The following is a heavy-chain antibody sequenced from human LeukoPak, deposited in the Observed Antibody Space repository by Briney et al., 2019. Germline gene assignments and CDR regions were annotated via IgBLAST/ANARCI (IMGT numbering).Heavy chain of an antibody. J-gene: IGHJ4*02. D-gene: IGHD3-10*01. CDR2: ISSTAYTI. CDR1: GFTFSDSY. V-gene: IGHV3-11*04. Sequence: TGGSLRLSCAASGFTFSDSYMTWIRQAPGKGLEWVSYISSTAYTIFYADSVKGRFTISRDNAKNSLYLQMNSLRVEDTAVYYCAKDPYGSGTGGIDYWGQGTLVTVSS. CDR3: AKDPYGSGTGGIDY.